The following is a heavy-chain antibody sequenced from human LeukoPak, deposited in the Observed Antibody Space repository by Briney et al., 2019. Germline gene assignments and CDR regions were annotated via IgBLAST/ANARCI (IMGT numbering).Heavy chain of an antibody. CDR1: GYTFTSYD. CDR2: MNPNSGNT. CDR3: ARDPVYDILTGYSLSYWYFDL. D-gene: IGHD3-9*01. V-gene: IGHV1-8*01. Sequence: ASVKVSCKASGYTFTSYDINWVRQATGQGLEWMGWMNPNSGNTGYAQKFQGRVTMTRDTSISTAYMELSRLRSDDTAVYYCARDPVYDILTGYSLSYWYFDLWGRGTLVTVSS. J-gene: IGHJ2*01.